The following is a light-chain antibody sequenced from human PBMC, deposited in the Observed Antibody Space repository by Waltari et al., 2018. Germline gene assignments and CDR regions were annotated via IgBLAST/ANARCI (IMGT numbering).Light chain of an antibody. CDR2: KAS. CDR3: QQYNSYSWT. J-gene: IGKJ1*01. CDR1: QSINSW. Sequence: DIQMTQFPSTLSASVGDRLPITCRASQSINSWLAWYQQKPGKAPKLLIYKASSLESGVPSRFSGSGSGTEFTLTISSLQPDDFATYYCQQYNSYSWTFGQGTKVEIK. V-gene: IGKV1-5*03.